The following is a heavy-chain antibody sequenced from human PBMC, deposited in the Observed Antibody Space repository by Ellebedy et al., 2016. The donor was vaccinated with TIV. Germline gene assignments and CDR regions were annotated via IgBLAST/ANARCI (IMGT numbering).Heavy chain of an antibody. Sequence: GESLKISCAASGFTFSSYWMSWVRQAPGKGLEWVANIKQDGSEKYYVDSVKGRFTISRDNAKNALYLQMNSLKTEDTAVYYCARLSYYDFWSGPGYFDYWGQGTLVTVSS. CDR2: IKQDGSEK. CDR1: GFTFSSYW. V-gene: IGHV3-7*03. CDR3: ARLSYYDFWSGPGYFDY. J-gene: IGHJ4*02. D-gene: IGHD3-3*01.